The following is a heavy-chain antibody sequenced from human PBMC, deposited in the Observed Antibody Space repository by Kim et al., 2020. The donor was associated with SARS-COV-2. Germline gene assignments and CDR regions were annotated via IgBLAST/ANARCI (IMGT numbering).Heavy chain of an antibody. V-gene: IGHV4-31*02. CDR3: ARGLGIAAAGIFDY. D-gene: IGHD6-13*01. J-gene: IGHJ4*02. Sequence: PTLKVRVTLSVATSKNRFSLKLSSVTAADTAVYYCARGLGIAAAGIFDYWGQGTLVTVSS.